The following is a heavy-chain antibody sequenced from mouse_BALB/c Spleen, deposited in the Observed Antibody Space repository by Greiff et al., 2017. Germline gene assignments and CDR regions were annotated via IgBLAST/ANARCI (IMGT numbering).Heavy chain of an antibody. CDR2: IWAGGST. J-gene: IGHJ4*01. Sequence: VKLQESGPGLVAPSQSLSITCTVSGFSLTSYGVHWVRQPPGKGLEWLGVIWAGGSTNYNSALMSRLSISKDNSKSQVFLKMNSLQTDDTAMYYCAIHSLLRHGAMDYWGQGTSVTVSS. D-gene: IGHD1-2*01. CDR3: AIHSLLRHGAMDY. V-gene: IGHV2-9*02. CDR1: GFSLTSYG.